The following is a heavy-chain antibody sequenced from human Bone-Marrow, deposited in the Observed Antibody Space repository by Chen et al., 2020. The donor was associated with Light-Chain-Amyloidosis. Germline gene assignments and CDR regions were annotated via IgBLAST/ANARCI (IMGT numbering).Heavy chain of an antibody. CDR1: GYTFTGYY. Sequence: QVQLVQSGAEVKKPGASVKVSCKASGYTFTGYYMHWVRQAPGQGLEWMGWINPNSGGTNYAQKFQGRVTMTRDTSISTAYMELSRLRSDDTAVYYCARELSIAVYSEWFDPWGQGTLVTVSS. D-gene: IGHD6-6*01. CDR3: ARELSIAVYSEWFDP. V-gene: IGHV1-2*02. J-gene: IGHJ5*02. CDR2: INPNSGGT.